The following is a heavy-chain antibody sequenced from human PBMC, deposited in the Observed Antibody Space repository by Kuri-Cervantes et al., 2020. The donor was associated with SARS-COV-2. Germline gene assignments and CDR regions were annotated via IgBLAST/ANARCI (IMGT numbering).Heavy chain of an antibody. J-gene: IGHJ3*02. D-gene: IGHD3-22*01. CDR1: GESVSSNSAA. CDR2: TYYNSQWYT. CDR3: AREQISLIVLQSGTFAI. V-gene: IGHV6-1*01. Sequence: LRLSCAISGESVSSNSAAWDWIRQSPSRGLEWLGWTYYNSQWYTDYSPSVKSRIIIRSDTSKNHVSLQLNSVTPEDTAVYYCAREQISLIVLQSGTFAIWGQGTMVTVSS.